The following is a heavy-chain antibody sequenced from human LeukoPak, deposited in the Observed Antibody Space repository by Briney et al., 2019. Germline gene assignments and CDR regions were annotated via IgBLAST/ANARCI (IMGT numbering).Heavy chain of an antibody. J-gene: IGHJ4*02. Sequence: GASVKVSCKASGYTFTNYGISWVRQAPGQGLEWTGWISAYNGNTNYAQKLQDRVTMTTDTSTSTAYMELRSLRSDDTAVYHCARAYYGSGGSLTHTDFDYWGQGTLVTVSS. CDR3: ARAYYGSGGSLTHTDFDY. CDR2: ISAYNGNT. D-gene: IGHD3-10*01. CDR1: GYTFTNYG. V-gene: IGHV1-18*04.